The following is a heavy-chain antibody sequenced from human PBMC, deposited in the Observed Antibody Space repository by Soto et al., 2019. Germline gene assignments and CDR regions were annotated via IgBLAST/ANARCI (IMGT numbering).Heavy chain of an antibody. Sequence: ALRLSCAASGFTFSNYAMYWVRQAPGKGLEWVSGISWNSGSIGYADSVKGRFTISRDNAKNSLYLQMNSLRAEDTALYYCAKDPLLRAARPTFPWFDPWGQGTLVTVSS. D-gene: IGHD6-6*01. CDR1: GFTFSNYA. V-gene: IGHV3-9*01. CDR2: ISWNSGSI. J-gene: IGHJ5*02. CDR3: AKDPLLRAARPTFPWFDP.